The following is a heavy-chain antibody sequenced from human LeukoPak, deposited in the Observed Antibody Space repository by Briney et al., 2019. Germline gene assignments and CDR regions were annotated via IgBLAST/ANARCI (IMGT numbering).Heavy chain of an antibody. V-gene: IGHV3-72*01. Sequence: PGGSLRLSCAASGFTFNDSFMSWVRQAPGKGLEWVGRSRNKADSYTAEYAASVKGRFTISRDESKNSLYLQISSLETEDAAVYYCATSSWYRLAYWGQGSLATVSS. CDR3: ATSSWYRLAY. CDR1: GFTFNDSF. CDR2: SRNKADSYTA. J-gene: IGHJ4*02. D-gene: IGHD6-13*01.